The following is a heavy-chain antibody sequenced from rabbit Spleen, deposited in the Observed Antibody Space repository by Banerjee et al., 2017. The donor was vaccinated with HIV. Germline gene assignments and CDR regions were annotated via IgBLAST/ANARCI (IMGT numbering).Heavy chain of an antibody. CDR3: ARDTASSFSSYGMDL. V-gene: IGHV1S40*01. D-gene: IGHD8-1*01. CDR2: IGFGSTGNT. Sequence: QSLEESGGGLVQPEGSLTLACTASGFSFSSRYYMCWVRQAPGKGLEWIGCIGFGSTGNTYYASWAKGRFTISKTSSTTVTLQRTSLTAADTATYFCARDTASSFSSYGMDLWGTGTLVTVS. CDR1: GFSFSSRYY. J-gene: IGHJ6*01.